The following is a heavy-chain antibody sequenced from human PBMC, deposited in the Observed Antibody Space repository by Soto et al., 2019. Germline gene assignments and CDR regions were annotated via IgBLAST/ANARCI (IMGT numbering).Heavy chain of an antibody. V-gene: IGHV3-73*02. J-gene: IGHJ4*02. Sequence: EVQVVESGGGLVQTGGYLKLSCAAYGFTFSGSAMHWVRQASGKGLEWVGRIRSKANSYATAYAASVKGRLTISRDDSKNTAYLQMNSMKTEDTAVYYCTRLLDISAAQVDFDYWGQGTLVTVSS. CDR2: IRSKANSYAT. CDR3: TRLLDISAAQVDFDY. D-gene: IGHD6-13*01. CDR1: GFTFSGSA.